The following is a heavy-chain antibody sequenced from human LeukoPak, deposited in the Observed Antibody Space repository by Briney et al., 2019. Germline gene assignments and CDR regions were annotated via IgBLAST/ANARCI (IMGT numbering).Heavy chain of an antibody. J-gene: IGHJ6*02. CDR2: ISWNSGSI. Sequence: GRSLRLSCAASGFTVDDYAMHWVRQAPGKGLEWVSGISWNSGSIGYADSVKGRFTISRDNAKNSLYLQMNSLRAEDTALYYCAKVMGCSSTSCYNDYYYYYGMDVWGQGTTVTVSS. V-gene: IGHV3-9*01. CDR3: AKVMGCSSTSCYNDYYYYYGMDV. CDR1: GFTVDDYA. D-gene: IGHD2-2*02.